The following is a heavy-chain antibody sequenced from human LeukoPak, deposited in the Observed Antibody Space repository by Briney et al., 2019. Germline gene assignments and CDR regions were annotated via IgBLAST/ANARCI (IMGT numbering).Heavy chain of an antibody. CDR2: ITGSGGRT. J-gene: IGHJ4*02. V-gene: IGHV3-23*01. CDR3: AKDQEVWPTRFDY. D-gene: IGHD3-16*01. Sequence: GGSLRLSCAASGFTFSSYAMSWVRQAPGKGLEWVSAITGSGGRTFYADSVKGRFTISRDNSKNTLYLQMNSLRAEDAAVYYCAKDQEVWPTRFDYWGQGTLVTVPS. CDR1: GFTFSSYA.